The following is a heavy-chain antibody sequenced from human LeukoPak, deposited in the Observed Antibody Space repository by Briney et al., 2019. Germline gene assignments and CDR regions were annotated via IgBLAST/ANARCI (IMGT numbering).Heavy chain of an antibody. V-gene: IGHV3-23*01. CDR3: AKEATVTTQYHFYGMDL. CDR1: GFIFSSYV. Sequence: GGSLRLSCAASGFIFSSYVVSWVRQAPGKGLEWVSGSSGSGGKTYYADPVKGRFTISRDNSKNTLYLQMNSLRAEDTAVYYCAKEATVTTQYHFYGMDLWGQGATVTVSS. CDR2: SSGSGGKT. D-gene: IGHD4-17*01. J-gene: IGHJ6*02.